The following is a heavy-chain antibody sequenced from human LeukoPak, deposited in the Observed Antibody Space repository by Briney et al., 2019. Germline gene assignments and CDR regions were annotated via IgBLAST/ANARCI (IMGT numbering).Heavy chain of an antibody. J-gene: IGHJ4*02. V-gene: IGHV3-23*01. CDR1: GFTFSSYA. CDR2: ISGSGGST. CDR3: AKVHEHTYYDFWSGYYYYFDY. D-gene: IGHD3-3*01. Sequence: AGGSLRLSCAASGFTFSSYAMSWVRQAPGKGLEWVSAISGSGGSTYYADSVKGRFTISRDNSKNTLYLQMNSLRAEDTAVYYCAKVHEHTYYDFWSGYYYYFDYWGQGTLVTVSS.